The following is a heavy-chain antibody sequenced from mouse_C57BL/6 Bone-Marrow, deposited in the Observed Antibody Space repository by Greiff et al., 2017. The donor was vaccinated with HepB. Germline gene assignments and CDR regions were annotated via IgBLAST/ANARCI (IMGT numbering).Heavy chain of an antibody. V-gene: IGHV1-69*01. CDR2: IDPSDSYT. CDR1: GYTFTSYW. Sequence: QVQLQQPGAELVMPGASVKLSCKASGYTFTSYWMHWVKQRPGQGLEWIGEIDPSDSYTNYNQKFKGKSTLTVDKSSSTAYMQLSSLTSEDSAVYYCASPYYYGSSYGWYFDVWGTGTTVTVSS. D-gene: IGHD1-1*01. J-gene: IGHJ1*03. CDR3: ASPYYYGSSYGWYFDV.